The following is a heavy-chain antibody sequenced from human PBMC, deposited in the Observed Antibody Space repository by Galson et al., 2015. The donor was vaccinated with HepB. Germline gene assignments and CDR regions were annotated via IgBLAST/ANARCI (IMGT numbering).Heavy chain of an antibody. CDR3: VREVMGCSGGSCHDYSYYGLDV. D-gene: IGHD2-15*01. CDR1: GFMFSSYS. J-gene: IGHJ6*02. V-gene: IGHV3-33*01. Sequence: SLRLSCAASGFMFSSYSFNWVRQTPGEGLEWVAIIWYDESKKHYADSVKGRFTISRDTSKDTLYLEMNSLRAEDSAVYYCVREVMGCSGGSCHDYSYYGLDVWGQGTTVSFSS. CDR2: IWYDESKK.